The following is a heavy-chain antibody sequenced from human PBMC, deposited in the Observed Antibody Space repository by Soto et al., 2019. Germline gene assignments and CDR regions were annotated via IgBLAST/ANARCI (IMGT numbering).Heavy chain of an antibody. CDR1: GFSLSASGMC. D-gene: IGHD3-3*01. V-gene: IGHV2-70*11. CDR2: IDWDDDK. Sequence: GSGPTLVNPTQTLTLTCTFSGFSLSASGMCVSWIRQPPGKALEWLARIDWDDDKYYSTSLKTRLTISKDNSKNQVVLTMTNMEPVDTATYYCARIRYRITIFGVLYNWFDPWGQGTLVTVSS. CDR3: ARIRYRITIFGVLYNWFDP. J-gene: IGHJ5*02.